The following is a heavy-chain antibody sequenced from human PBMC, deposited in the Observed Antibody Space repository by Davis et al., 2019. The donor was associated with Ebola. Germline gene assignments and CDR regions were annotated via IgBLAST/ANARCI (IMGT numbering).Heavy chain of an antibody. CDR2: ISYDGSNK. CDR1: GFTFSSYA. V-gene: IGHV3-30-3*01. D-gene: IGHD6-19*01. J-gene: IGHJ6*02. Sequence: PGGSLRLSCAASGFTFSSYAMHWVRQAPGKGLEWVAVISYDGSNKYYADSVKGRFTISRDNSKNTLYLQMNSLRAEDTAVYYCARDRLRQWLAYYYYYGMDVWGQGTTVTVSS. CDR3: ARDRLRQWLAYYYYYGMDV.